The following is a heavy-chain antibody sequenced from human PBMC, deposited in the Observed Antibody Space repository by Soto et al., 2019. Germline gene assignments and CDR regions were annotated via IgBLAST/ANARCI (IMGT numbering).Heavy chain of an antibody. CDR2: IWYDGSNK. D-gene: IGHD6-19*01. CDR3: ARVWYSSGWSPIDY. Sequence: VGSLRLSCAASGFTFSSFVMNWVRQAPGKGLEWVAVIWYDGSNKYYADSVKGRFTISRDNSKNTLYLQMNSLRAEDTAVYYCARVWYSSGWSPIDYWGQGTLVTVSS. J-gene: IGHJ4*02. V-gene: IGHV3-33*08. CDR1: GFTFSSFV.